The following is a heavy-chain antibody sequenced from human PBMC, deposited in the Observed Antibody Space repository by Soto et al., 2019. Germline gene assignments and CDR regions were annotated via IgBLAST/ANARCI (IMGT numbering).Heavy chain of an antibody. CDR1: GYTFTSYG. J-gene: IGHJ6*02. V-gene: IGHV1-18*01. CDR3: ARDGSRQLWLIGYYYGMDV. D-gene: IGHD5-18*01. Sequence: RASVKVSCKASGYTFTSYGISWVRQAPGQGLEWMGWISAYNGNTNYAQKLQGRVTMTTDTSTSTAYMELRSLRSDDTAVYYCARDGSRQLWLIGYYYGMDVWGQGTTVTVSS. CDR2: ISAYNGNT.